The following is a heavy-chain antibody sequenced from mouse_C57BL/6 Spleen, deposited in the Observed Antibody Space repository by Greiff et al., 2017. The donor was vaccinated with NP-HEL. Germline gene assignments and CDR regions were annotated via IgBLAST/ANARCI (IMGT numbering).Heavy chain of an antibody. CDR2: ISYDGIN. D-gene: IGHD4-1*01. Sequence: EVQLVESGPGLVKPSPSLSLTCSVTGYSITSGYYWNWIRQFPGNQLEWMGYISYDGINNYNPSLKNRISITRDTSKNQFFLKLNAVTTEDTATYYCARVRWDEAMDYWGQGTSVTVSS. CDR3: ARVRWDEAMDY. V-gene: IGHV3-6*01. J-gene: IGHJ4*01. CDR1: GYSITSGYY.